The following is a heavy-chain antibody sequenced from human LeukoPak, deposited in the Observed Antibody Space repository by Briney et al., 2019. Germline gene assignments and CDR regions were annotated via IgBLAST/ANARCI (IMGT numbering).Heavy chain of an antibody. CDR1: GFTFSSYG. V-gene: IGHV3-30*18. J-gene: IGHJ4*02. CDR2: ISYDGSNK. CDR3: AKDPYGGNSREVYYFDY. D-gene: IGHD4-23*01. Sequence: GGSLRLSCAASGFTFSSYGMHWVRQAPGKGLEWVAVISYDGSNKYYADSVKGRFTISGDNSKNTLYLRMNSLRAEDTAVYYCAKDPYGGNSREVYYFDYWGQGTLVTVSS.